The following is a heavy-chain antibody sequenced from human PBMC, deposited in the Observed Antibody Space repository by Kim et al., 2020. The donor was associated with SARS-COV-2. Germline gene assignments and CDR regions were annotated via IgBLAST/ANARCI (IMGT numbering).Heavy chain of an antibody. V-gene: IGHV1-2*02. Sequence: ASVKVSCKASGYTFTGYYMHWVRQAPGQGLEWMGWINPNSGGTNYAQKFQGRVTMTRDTSISTAYMELSRLRSDDTAVYYCALLLTGYTEGDYWGQGTLVTVSS. D-gene: IGHD3-9*01. CDR2: INPNSGGT. CDR3: ALLLTGYTEGDY. J-gene: IGHJ4*02. CDR1: GYTFTGYY.